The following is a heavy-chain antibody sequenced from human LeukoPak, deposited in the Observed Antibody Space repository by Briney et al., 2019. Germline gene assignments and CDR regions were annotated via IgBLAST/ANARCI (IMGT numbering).Heavy chain of an antibody. CDR2: ISPNVGAT. J-gene: IGHJ4*02. D-gene: IGHD2-2*02. CDR3: ACLPAAIPFDY. V-gene: IGHV3-23*01. CDR1: GFTFSSYA. Sequence: GGSLRLSCAASGFTFSSYAMTWVRQAPGKGLEWVSTISPNVGATYYADSVKGRFTISRDNSKNTLYLQMDSLRAGDTAVYYCACLPAAIPFDYWGQGTLVTVSS.